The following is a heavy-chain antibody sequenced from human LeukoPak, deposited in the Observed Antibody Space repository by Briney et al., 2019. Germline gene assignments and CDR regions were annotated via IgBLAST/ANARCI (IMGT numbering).Heavy chain of an antibody. J-gene: IGHJ1*01. V-gene: IGHV4-34*01. CDR3: ARGPLAYCGGDCSFQH. CDR1: GGSFSGYY. CDR2: INHSGST. D-gene: IGHD2-21*02. Sequence: SETLSLTCAVYGGSFSGYYWSWIRQPPGKGLEWLGEINHSGSTNYNPSLKSRVTISVDTSKNQFSLKLSSVTAADTAVYYCARGPLAYCGGDCSFQHWGQGTLVTVSS.